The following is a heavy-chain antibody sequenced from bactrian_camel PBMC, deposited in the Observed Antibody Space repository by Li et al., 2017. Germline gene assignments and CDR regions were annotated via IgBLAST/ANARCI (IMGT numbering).Heavy chain of an antibody. D-gene: IGHD7*01. CDR2: IFTGSGGT. CDR1: GYARNSDS. V-gene: IGHV3S54*01. CDR3: VRSGGTWYFNY. Sequence: VQLVESGGGSVQAGGSLRLSCARSGYARNSDSLAWFRQAPGNEREEVAAIFTGSGGTHYSDSVKGRFTISRDTAKNTLDLQMNSLNAEDTAVYYCVRSGGTWYFNYWGQGTQVTVS. J-gene: IGHJ4*01.